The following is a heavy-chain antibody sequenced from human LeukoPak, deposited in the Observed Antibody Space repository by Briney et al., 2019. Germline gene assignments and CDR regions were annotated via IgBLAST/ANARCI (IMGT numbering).Heavy chain of an antibody. CDR3: AGGDRNGWYFDY. D-gene: IGHD6-19*01. CDR1: GFTFSRYW. J-gene: IGHJ4*02. V-gene: IGHV3-7*03. Sequence: GGSLRLSCAASGFTFSRYWMSWVRQAPGKGLEWVANIKQDGSEKYYVDSVKGRFTISRDNAKNSLYLQMNSLRAEDTALYYCAGGDRNGWYFDYWGQGILVTVSS. CDR2: IKQDGSEK.